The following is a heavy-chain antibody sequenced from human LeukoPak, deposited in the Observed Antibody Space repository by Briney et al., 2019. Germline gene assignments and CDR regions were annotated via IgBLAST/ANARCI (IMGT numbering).Heavy chain of an antibody. Sequence: HGGSLRLSCVASGFTFSSYWMTWVRQAPGKGLEWVANIKEDGNEKYYVDSVKGRFTIFRDNAKNSLYLQMDSLRAEDTALYYCARGVYEYGDWGQGTLVTVSS. V-gene: IGHV3-7*04. D-gene: IGHD4-17*01. CDR1: GFTFSSYW. CDR3: ARGVYEYGD. J-gene: IGHJ4*02. CDR2: IKEDGNEK.